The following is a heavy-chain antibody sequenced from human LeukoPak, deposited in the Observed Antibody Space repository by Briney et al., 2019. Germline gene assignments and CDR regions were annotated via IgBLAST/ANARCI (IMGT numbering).Heavy chain of an antibody. CDR2: IYPGDYAT. V-gene: IGHV5-51*01. J-gene: IGHJ4*02. Sequence: GESLKISCKGSGYSFTSYWIGWVRQKPGKGLEWMGIIYPGDYATRYSPSFQGQVPISADKSIRTAYLQWSSLKASDTAMYYCARGPLGYCSGGSCYGYNYWGQGTLVTVSS. CDR1: GYSFTSYW. CDR3: ARGPLGYCSGGSCYGYNY. D-gene: IGHD2-15*01.